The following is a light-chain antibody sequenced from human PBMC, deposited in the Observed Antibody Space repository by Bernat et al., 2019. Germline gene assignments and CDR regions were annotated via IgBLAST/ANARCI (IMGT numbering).Light chain of an antibody. CDR3: QAGDSSAGF. Sequence: SSELTQPPSVSVSPGQIARITCSGEKLGNKFTCWYQQKSGQSPVVLIYRDNIRPSGISERFSASHSGNTATLTITGTQPTDEDDYYCQAGDSSAGFFGGGTKLTVL. CDR1: KLGNKF. J-gene: IGLJ2*01. CDR2: RDN. V-gene: IGLV3-1*01.